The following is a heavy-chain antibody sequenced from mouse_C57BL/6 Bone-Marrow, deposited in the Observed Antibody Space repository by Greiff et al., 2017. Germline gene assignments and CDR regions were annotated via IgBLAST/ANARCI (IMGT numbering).Heavy chain of an antibody. CDR3: AGLGWFAY. CDR2: ISDGGSDT. Sequence: EVKLLESGGGLVKPGGSLKLSCAASGFTFSSYAMSWVRQTPEKRLEWVATISDGGSDTYYPDNVKGRFTISRDNAKTNLYLPMRHLKSEDTAMYYCAGLGWFAYWGQGTLVTVSA. CDR1: GFTFSSYA. V-gene: IGHV5-4*03. D-gene: IGHD4-1*01. J-gene: IGHJ3*01.